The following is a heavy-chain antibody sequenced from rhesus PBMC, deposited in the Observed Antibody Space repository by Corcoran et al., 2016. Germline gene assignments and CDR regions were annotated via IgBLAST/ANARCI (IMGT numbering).Heavy chain of an antibody. CDR3: TREGTLRGNRFDV. J-gene: IGHJ5-1*01. Sequence: QVQLVKSGAEIKQPGASVKLSCKASGYFFTTYYILWVRPAPGQRLEWIGLRSPYSGYKHYAQILQYRVTRTTDTSTNTGYLELSSLRSEDTAVYYCTREGTLRGNRFDVWGPGVLVTVSS. CDR1: GYFFTTYY. CDR2: RSPYSGYK. V-gene: IGHV1-180*01. D-gene: IGHD2-39*01.